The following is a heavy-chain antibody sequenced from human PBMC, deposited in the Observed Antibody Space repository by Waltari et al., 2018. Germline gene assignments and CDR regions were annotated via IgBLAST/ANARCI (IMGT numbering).Heavy chain of an antibody. CDR2: IEARGKT. CDR3: AKGAGPPWFDP. J-gene: IGHJ5*02. CDR1: GDSINSGNYF. Sequence: QVQLQESGPGLVKPSESVSLTCTVSGDSINSGNYFWSWIRQPAGKGLEWIGRIEARGKTNYSPALRSRVTISVDTSQNQFSLQLRSVTAADTAVYYCAKGAGPPWFDPWGQGVMVTVSS. V-gene: IGHV4-61*02.